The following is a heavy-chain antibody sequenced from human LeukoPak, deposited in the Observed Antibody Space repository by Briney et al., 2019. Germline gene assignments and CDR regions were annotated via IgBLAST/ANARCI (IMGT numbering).Heavy chain of an antibody. CDR2: INPNSGGT. Sequence: GASVTVSCKASGYTFTSYGISWVRQAPGQGLEWMGWINPNSGGTNYAQKFQGRVTMTRDTSISTAYMELSRLRSDDTAVYYCARDPYYYDSSGYYYWGQGTLVTVSS. CDR1: GYTFTSYG. V-gene: IGHV1-2*02. CDR3: ARDPYYYDSSGYYY. D-gene: IGHD3-22*01. J-gene: IGHJ4*02.